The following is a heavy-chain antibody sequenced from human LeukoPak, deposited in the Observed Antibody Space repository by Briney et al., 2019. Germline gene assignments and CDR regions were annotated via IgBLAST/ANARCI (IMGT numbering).Heavy chain of an antibody. Sequence: PGGSLILSCVASGFTFSNHWMSWVRQAPGKGPEWVANIKQDESKTYYVDTVKGRFTISRDNAKNSLYLQINSLRAEDTAVYYCARETSLYCTGNDCYWAFDRWGQGTLVTVSS. V-gene: IGHV3-7*01. CDR3: ARETSLYCTGNDCYWAFDR. CDR2: IKQDESKT. J-gene: IGHJ5*02. D-gene: IGHD2-21*02. CDR1: GFTFSNHW.